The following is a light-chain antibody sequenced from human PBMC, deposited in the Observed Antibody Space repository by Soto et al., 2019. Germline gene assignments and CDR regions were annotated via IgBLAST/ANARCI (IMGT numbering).Light chain of an antibody. Sequence: DIQMTQSPSFLSASVGDRVTITCRASQGIRNDLGWYQQTPGKAPKRLIYGASSLESGVPSRFSGSGSGTEFTLTISCLQPEDVATYYCLQYNTYPFTFGPGTKVDIK. CDR1: QGIRND. CDR3: LQYNTYPFT. J-gene: IGKJ3*01. CDR2: GAS. V-gene: IGKV1-17*01.